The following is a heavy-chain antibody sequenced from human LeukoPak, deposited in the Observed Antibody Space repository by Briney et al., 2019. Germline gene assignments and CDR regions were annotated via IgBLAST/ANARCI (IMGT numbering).Heavy chain of an antibody. V-gene: IGHV5-51*01. Sequence: GESLKISCKGSGYSFTIYWIGWVRQKPGKGLEWMGIIYPGDSDTRYSPSFQGQVTISADKSISTAYLQWSSLKASDTAMYYCARLLRNIAAAVYYFDYWGQGTLVTVSS. D-gene: IGHD6-13*01. CDR2: IYPGDSDT. CDR1: GYSFTIYW. J-gene: IGHJ4*02. CDR3: ARLLRNIAAAVYYFDY.